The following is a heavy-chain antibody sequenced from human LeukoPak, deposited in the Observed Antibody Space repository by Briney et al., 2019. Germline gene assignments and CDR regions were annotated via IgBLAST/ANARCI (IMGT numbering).Heavy chain of an antibody. D-gene: IGHD2-8*01. CDR1: GYTFTSYY. V-gene: IGHV1-46*01. CDR2: INPSGGST. CDR3: ARDLMVYAIPSWFDP. J-gene: IGHJ5*02. Sequence: ASVKVSCKASGYTFTSYYMHWVRQAHGQGLEWMGIINPSGGSTSYAQKFQGRVTMTRDTSTSTVYMELSSLRSEDTAVYYCARDLMVYAIPSWFDPWGQGTLVTVSS.